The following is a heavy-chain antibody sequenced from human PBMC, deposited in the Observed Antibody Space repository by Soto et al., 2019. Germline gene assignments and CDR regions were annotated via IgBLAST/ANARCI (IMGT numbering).Heavy chain of an antibody. Sequence: ASVKVSCKASGYTFTSYGISWVRQAPGQGLEWMGWISAYNANTNYAQKLQGRVTMTTGTSTSTSYMELRSLRSDDTAVYFCERDRLGDTGDYCGQGTLVTVSS. CDR1: GYTFTSYG. J-gene: IGHJ4*02. V-gene: IGHV1-18*01. D-gene: IGHD1-26*01. CDR2: ISAYNANT. CDR3: ERDRLGDTGDY.